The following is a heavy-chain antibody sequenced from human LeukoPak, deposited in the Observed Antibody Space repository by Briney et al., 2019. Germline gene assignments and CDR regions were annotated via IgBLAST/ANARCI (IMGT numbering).Heavy chain of an antibody. Sequence: GESLRLSCAASGFTFRTYWMSWVRQAPGKGLECVANINQGGSGKYYVDSVKGRFTISRDNAKNSLYLQMNSLRAEDTAVYYCASRGALLSWGQGTLVTVSS. J-gene: IGHJ4*02. CDR1: GFTFRTYW. V-gene: IGHV3-7*01. CDR2: INQGGSGK. CDR3: ASRGALLS.